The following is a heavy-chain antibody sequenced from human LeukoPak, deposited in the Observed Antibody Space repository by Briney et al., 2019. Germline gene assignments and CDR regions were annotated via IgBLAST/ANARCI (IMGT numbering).Heavy chain of an antibody. Sequence: GASVKVSCEASGYTFTGYYMHWVRQAPGQGLGWMGWINPNSGGTNYAQKFQGRVTMTRDTSISTAYMELSRLRSDDTAVYYCAREDSIAAAGADYWGQGTLVTVSS. CDR2: INPNSGGT. CDR1: GYTFTGYY. CDR3: AREDSIAAAGADY. D-gene: IGHD6-13*01. V-gene: IGHV1-2*02. J-gene: IGHJ4*02.